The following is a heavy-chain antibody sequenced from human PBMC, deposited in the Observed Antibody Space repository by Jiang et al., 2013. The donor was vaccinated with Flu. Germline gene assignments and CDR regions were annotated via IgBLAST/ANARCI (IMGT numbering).Heavy chain of an antibody. V-gene: IGHV6-1*01. Sequence: SQTLSLTCAISGDSVSSNSAAWNWIRQSPSRGLEWLGRTYYRSKWYNDYAVSVKSRITINPDTSKNQFSLQLNSVTPEDTAVYYCAREGLSITMVRGVINMPVPVFDYWGQGTLVTVSS. CDR1: GDSVSSNSAA. CDR3: AREGLSITMVRGVINMPVPVFDY. CDR2: TYYRSKWYN. D-gene: IGHD3-10*01. J-gene: IGHJ4*02.